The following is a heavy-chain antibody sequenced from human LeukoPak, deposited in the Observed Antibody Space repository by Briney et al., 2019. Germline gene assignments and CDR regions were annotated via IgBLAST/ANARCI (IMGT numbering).Heavy chain of an antibody. D-gene: IGHD3-3*01. V-gene: IGHV3-30-3*01. CDR3: ATASSTYYDFWSGYEEVDY. CDR1: GFTFSSYA. Sequence: PGGSLRLSCAASGFTFSSYAMHWVRQAPGKGLEWVAVISYDGSNKYYADSVKGRFTISRDNSKNTLYLQMNSLRAEDTAVYYCATASSTYYDFWSGYEEVDYWGQGTLVTVSS. CDR2: ISYDGSNK. J-gene: IGHJ4*02.